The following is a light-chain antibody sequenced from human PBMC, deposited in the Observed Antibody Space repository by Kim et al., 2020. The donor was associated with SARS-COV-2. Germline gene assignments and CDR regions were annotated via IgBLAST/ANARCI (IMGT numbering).Light chain of an antibody. CDR1: SIERKS. V-gene: IGLV3-21*01. CDR3: QVWENTLRT. J-gene: IGLJ2*01. Sequence: APGKTARITGGGNSIERKSIHWYQHRPDQAPVLVIYYDSDRPPGVSERFSASNSGNTATLAIGSVEPGDEADYYCQVWENTLRTFGGGTQLTVL. CDR2: YDS.